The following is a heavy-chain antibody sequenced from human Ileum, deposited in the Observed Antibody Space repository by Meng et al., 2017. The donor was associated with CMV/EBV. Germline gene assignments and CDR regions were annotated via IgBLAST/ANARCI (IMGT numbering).Heavy chain of an antibody. CDR3: AREDSSGYYVIDY. D-gene: IGHD3-22*01. V-gene: IGHV1-2*02. J-gene: IGHJ4*02. CDR1: GFTFTGYY. Sequence: QVPLVQSGAEVKKPGASVKVSCKASGFTFTGYYMHWVRQAPGQGREWMGWINPNSGGTNDAQKFQGRVTMTRDTSISTAYMELSRLRSDDTAVYYCAREDSSGYYVIDYWGQGTLVTVAS. CDR2: INPNSGGT.